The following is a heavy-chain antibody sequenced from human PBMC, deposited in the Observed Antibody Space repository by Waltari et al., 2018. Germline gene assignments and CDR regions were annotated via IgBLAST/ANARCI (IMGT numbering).Heavy chain of an antibody. V-gene: IGHV2-5*01. D-gene: IGHD3-22*01. CDR2: LYWNDDK. Sequence: QITLKESGPTLVKPTQTLTLTCTFSGFSLSTSGVGVGWIRQPPGKALEWLALLYWNDDKRYSPSLKSRSTMTKDTSKNQVVLTMTNMDPVDTATYYCAHASYYYDSSGYYGAYFDYWGQGTLVTVSS. CDR3: AHASYYYDSSGYYGAYFDY. CDR1: GFSLSTSGVG. J-gene: IGHJ4*02.